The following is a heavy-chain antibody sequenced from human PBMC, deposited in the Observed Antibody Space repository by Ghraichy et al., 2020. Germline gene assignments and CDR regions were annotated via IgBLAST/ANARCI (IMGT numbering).Heavy chain of an antibody. D-gene: IGHD3-22*01. CDR3: ARADYYDSSGPWY. Sequence: GGSLRLSCAASGFTFRNFAMHWVRQAPGKGLEYVSAIPTDGVSTFYANSVKGRFTISRDNSKNTLYLQMGSLRGEDTAVYYCARADYYDSSGPWYWGRGTLVTVSS. J-gene: IGHJ4*02. V-gene: IGHV3-64*01. CDR2: IPTDGVST. CDR1: GFTFRNFA.